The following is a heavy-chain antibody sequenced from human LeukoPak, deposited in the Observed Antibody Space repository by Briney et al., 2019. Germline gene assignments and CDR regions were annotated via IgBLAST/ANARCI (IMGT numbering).Heavy chain of an antibody. CDR3: ATPHGWDYGMDV. J-gene: IGHJ6*02. CDR2: IYSGGSK. V-gene: IGHV3-53*01. Sequence: GGSLRLSCAASGFTVSSNYMSWVRQAPGKGLEWGSVIYSGGSKYYADSVKGRFTISRDNSKHTLYLQMNSLRAEDTAVYYCATPHGWDYGMDVWGQGTTVTVSS. D-gene: IGHD1-26*01. CDR1: GFTVSSNY.